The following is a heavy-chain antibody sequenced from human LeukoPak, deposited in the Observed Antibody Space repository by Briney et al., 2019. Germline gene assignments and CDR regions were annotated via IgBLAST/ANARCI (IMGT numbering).Heavy chain of an antibody. CDR3: ATDPLGSSSSDY. CDR1: GYTLTELS. J-gene: IGHJ4*02. Sequence: ASVKVSCKVSGYTLTELSMHWVRQAPGKGLEWMGGFDPEDGETIYAQKFQGRVTMTEDTSTDTAYMGLSSLRSEDTAVYYCATDPLGSSSSDYWGQGTLVTVSS. D-gene: IGHD6-6*01. CDR2: FDPEDGET. V-gene: IGHV1-24*01.